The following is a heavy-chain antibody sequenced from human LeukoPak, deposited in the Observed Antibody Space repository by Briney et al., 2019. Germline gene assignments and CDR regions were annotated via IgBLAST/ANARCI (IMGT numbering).Heavy chain of an antibody. V-gene: IGHV3-9*01. CDR3: GNPEGDLHSHDAFDI. D-gene: IGHD1-26*01. J-gene: IGHJ3*02. Sequence: GGSLRLSCAASGFTFDDYAMHWVRQAPGKGLEWVSGISWNSGSIGYADSVKGRFTISRDNAKNSVYLEMNSLRAEDTALYYCGNPEGDLHSHDAFDIWGEGKMVTVSS. CDR1: GFTFDDYA. CDR2: ISWNSGSI.